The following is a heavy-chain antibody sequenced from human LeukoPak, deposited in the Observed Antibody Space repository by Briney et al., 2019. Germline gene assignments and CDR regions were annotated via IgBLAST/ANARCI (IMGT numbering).Heavy chain of an antibody. CDR2: ITPLFGTA. CDR1: GGTFSKYT. J-gene: IGHJ4*02. V-gene: IGHV1-69*13. Sequence: SVKVSCKASGGTFSKYTISWVRQRPGQGLEWMGGITPLFGTANYAQKFQGRVTITADESANTAYMELSSLRSDDTAVYYCARGYSTNFDYWGQGTLVTVSS. D-gene: IGHD5-12*01. CDR3: ARGYSTNFDY.